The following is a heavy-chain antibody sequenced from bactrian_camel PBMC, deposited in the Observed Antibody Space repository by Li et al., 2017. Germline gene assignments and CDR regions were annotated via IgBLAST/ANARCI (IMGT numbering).Heavy chain of an antibody. J-gene: IGHJ4*01. CDR3: AADAKAVAPWDWVRGYNY. CDR1: GNMRSSHC. V-gene: IGHV3S54*01. Sequence: HVQLVESGGGSVQAGGSLNLSCTVSGNMRSSHCFGWFRQVPGKEGEGVAAIHISARTTYYASSVKGRFTISRDNAKNTLLYLEMRSLKLEDTATYYCAADAKAVAPWDWVRGYNYWGQGTQVTVS. CDR2: IHISARTT. D-gene: IGHD5*01.